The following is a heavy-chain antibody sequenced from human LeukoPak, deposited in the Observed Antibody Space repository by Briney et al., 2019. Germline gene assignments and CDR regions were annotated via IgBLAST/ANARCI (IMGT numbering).Heavy chain of an antibody. D-gene: IGHD2-2*01. J-gene: IGHJ5*02. CDR3: ARHPDSVPAGKSWFDP. CDR2: IYYSGST. CDR1: GGSISSYY. Sequence: SETLSLTCTVSGGSISSYYWSWIPQPPGKGLEWIGYIYYSGSTNYNPSLKSRVTISVDTSKNQFSLKLSSVTAADTAVYYCARHPDSVPAGKSWFDPWGQGTLVTVSS. V-gene: IGHV4-59*08.